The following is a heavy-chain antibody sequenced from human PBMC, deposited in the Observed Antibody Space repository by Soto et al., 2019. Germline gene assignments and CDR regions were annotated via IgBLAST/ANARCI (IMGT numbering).Heavy chain of an antibody. CDR3: AKALGELSPESYDH. Sequence: QVQLVESGGGVVQPGRSLRLSCAASGFTFSSYGMHWFRQAPGKGLEWVAIISYDGSNQYYADSVKGRFTISRDNSKNTLYLQMNSLGTEDTAVYYCAKALGELSPESYDHWGQGVLVTVSS. J-gene: IGHJ4*02. CDR1: GFTFSSYG. CDR2: ISYDGSNQ. V-gene: IGHV3-30*18. D-gene: IGHD3-16*02.